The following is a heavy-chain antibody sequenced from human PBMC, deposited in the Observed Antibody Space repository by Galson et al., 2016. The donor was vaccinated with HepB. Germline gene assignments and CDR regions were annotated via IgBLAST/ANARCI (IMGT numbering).Heavy chain of an antibody. V-gene: IGHV3-66*01. CDR2: IYSGGTT. CDR3: AGGTMWDRG. CDR1: GFTVGNNQ. D-gene: IGHD3-10*02. Sequence: SLRLSCAVSGFTVGNNQMNWVRQAPGKGLEWVSVIYSGGTTNYADSVKGRFTISRDNSKNTSYLQMNSLRAEDTAVYYCAGGTMWDRGWGQGTLVTVSS. J-gene: IGHJ4*02.